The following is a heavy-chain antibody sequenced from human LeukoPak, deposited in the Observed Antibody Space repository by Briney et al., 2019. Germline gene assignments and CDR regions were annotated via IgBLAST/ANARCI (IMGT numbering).Heavy chain of an antibody. V-gene: IGHV1-18*01. CDR1: GYTFTSYG. D-gene: IGHD3-3*01. CDR3: ARVLVYDFWSGYPDAFDI. CDR2: ISAYNGNK. Sequence: VASVKVSCKASGYTFTSYGISWVRQAPGQGVEGMGWISAYNGNKNYAQKLQGRVTMNTDRSKRTAYMEERSLRSDDTAVYYCARVLVYDFWSGYPDAFDIWGQGTMVTVSS. J-gene: IGHJ3*02.